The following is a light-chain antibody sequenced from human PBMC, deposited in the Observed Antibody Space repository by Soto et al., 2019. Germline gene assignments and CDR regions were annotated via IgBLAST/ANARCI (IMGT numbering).Light chain of an antibody. CDR3: QSYESGRSGRVV. CDR1: SSNIGAGYD. CDR2: GNS. J-gene: IGLJ2*01. V-gene: IGLV1-40*01. Sequence: QSVLTQPPSVSGAPGQRVTISCTGSSSNIGAGYDVHWYQQLPGTAPKLLIYGNSNRPSGVPDRFSGSKSGTSASLAITGLGAEDEADYYCQSYESGRSGRVVFGGGTKLTVL.